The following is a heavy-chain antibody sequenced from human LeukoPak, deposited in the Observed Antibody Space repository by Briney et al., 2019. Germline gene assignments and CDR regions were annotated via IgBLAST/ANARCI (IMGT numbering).Heavy chain of an antibody. J-gene: IGHJ4*02. CDR3: ARDLSGTTGLDY. CDR1: GFTFSTYP. CDR2: IRDSGIT. D-gene: IGHD4-17*01. Sequence: PGGSLRLSCAASGFTFSTYPMNWVRQAPGKGLEWISHIRDSGITDYADSVKGRFTISRDNAKNTLYLQMNSLRAEDTAVYYCARDLSGTTGLDYWGQGTPVTVSS. V-gene: IGHV3-69-1*01.